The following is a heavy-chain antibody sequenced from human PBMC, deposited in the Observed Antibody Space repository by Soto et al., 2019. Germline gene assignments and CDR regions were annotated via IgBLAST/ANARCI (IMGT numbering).Heavy chain of an antibody. V-gene: IGHV3-23*01. D-gene: IGHD6-13*01. CDR1: GFTFSTYV. CDR2: ISSSGGST. CDR3: GRTQSHIRSWFQLDC. Sequence: PGGSLRLSCAASGFTFSTYVMNWVRQAPGKGLEWVSSISSSGGSTYYADSVKGRFTISRETSKNTLYLQMNSLRGEDTAVYFCGRTQSHIRSWFQLDCWGQGTLVTVSS. J-gene: IGHJ4*02.